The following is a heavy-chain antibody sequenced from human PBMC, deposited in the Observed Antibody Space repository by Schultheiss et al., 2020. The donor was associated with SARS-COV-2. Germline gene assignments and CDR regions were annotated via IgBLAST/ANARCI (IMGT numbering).Heavy chain of an antibody. D-gene: IGHD3-10*01. CDR3: ARDVTLVQGLIDYYGMDV. CDR1: GGSISSYY. V-gene: IGHV4-4*07. CDR2: IYTSGST. J-gene: IGHJ6*02. Sequence: SETLSLTCTVSGGSISSYYWSWIRQPAGKGLEWIGRIYTSGSTNYNPSLKSRVTISVDTSKNQFSLKLSSVTAADTAVHYCARDVTLVQGLIDYYGMDVWGQGTTVTVSS.